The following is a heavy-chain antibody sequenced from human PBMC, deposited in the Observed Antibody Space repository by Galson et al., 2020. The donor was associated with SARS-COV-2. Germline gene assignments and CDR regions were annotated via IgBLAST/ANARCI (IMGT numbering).Heavy chain of an antibody. CDR2: IYYSGST. D-gene: IGHD2-15*01. V-gene: IGHV4-39*01. Sequence: SETLSLTCTVSGGSISSSSYYWGWIRQPPGKGLEWIGSIYYSGSTYYNPSLKSRVTISVDTSKNQFSLKLSSVTAADTAVYYCARLRAPDLVVVVAATPGGWFDPWGQGTLVTVSS. J-gene: IGHJ5*02. CDR3: ARLRAPDLVVVVAATPGGWFDP. CDR1: GGSISSSSYY.